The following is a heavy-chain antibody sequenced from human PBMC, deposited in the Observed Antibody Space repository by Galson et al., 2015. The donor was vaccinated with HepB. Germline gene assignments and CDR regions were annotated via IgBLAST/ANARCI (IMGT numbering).Heavy chain of an antibody. CDR3: ARDGLFGAAGLYYYYGMDV. CDR1: GFTFSSYS. Sequence: SLRLSCAASGFTFSSYSMNWVRQAPGKGLEWVSSISSSSSYIYYADSVKGRFTISRDNAKNSLYLQMNSLRAEDTAVYYCARDGLFGAAGLYYYYGMDVWGQGTTVTVSS. J-gene: IGHJ6*02. V-gene: IGHV3-21*01. CDR2: ISSSSSYI. D-gene: IGHD3-16*01.